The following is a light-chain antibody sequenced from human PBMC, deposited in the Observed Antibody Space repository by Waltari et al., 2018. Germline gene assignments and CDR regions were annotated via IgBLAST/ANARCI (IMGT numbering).Light chain of an antibody. CDR1: DIGSKS. Sequence: SYVLTQPPSVSVPPGKTAKITCGGNDIGSKSVHWYQKKAGQAPVLVIYYDNDRPSGIPELFSGSNSGSTATLTISRVEAGDEADYYCEVWDSSGDHFWVFGGGTKLTVL. CDR2: YDN. V-gene: IGLV3-21*04. CDR3: EVWDSSGDHFWV. J-gene: IGLJ3*02.